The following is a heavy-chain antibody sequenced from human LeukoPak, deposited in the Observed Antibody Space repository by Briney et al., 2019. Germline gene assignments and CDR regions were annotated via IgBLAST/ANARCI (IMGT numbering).Heavy chain of an antibody. J-gene: IGHJ1*01. CDR2: INPNSGGT. V-gene: IGHV1-2*06. D-gene: IGHD5-12*01. CDR3: AAITPPGTERGDFQH. Sequence: ASVKVSCKASGYTFTGYYMHWVRQAPGQGLEWMGRINPNSGGTNYAQKFQGRVIMTRDTSISTAYMELSSLRSEDTAVYYCAAITPPGTERGDFQHWGQGTLVTVSS. CDR1: GYTFTGYY.